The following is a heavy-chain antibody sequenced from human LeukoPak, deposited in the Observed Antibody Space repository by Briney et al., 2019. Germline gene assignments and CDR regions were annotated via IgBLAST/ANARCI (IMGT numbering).Heavy chain of an antibody. D-gene: IGHD2-15*01. CDR2: INHRGGIT. CDR3: ARGVVVVVAATSLFPDAYDI. CDR1: GYIFTSYF. V-gene: IGHV1-46*01. J-gene: IGHJ3*02. Sequence: ASVKVSCKASGYIFTSYFIHWVRQAPGQGLEWMGIINHRGGITSYAQKFQGRVTMTRDTSTSTVYMELSSLISDDTAVYYCARGVVVVVAATSLFPDAYDIWGQGTMVTVSS.